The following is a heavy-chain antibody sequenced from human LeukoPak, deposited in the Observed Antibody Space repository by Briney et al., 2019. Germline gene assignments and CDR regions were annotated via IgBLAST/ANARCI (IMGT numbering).Heavy chain of an antibody. J-gene: IGHJ4*02. V-gene: IGHV4-39*01. CDR1: GGSISSSSYY. CDR2: IYYSGST. D-gene: IGHD2-15*01. CDR3: ASPGYCSGGSCYSSDY. Sequence: SETLSHTCTVSGGSISSSSYYWGWIRQPPGKGLEWIGSIYYSGSTYYSPSLKSRVTISVDTSKNQFSLKLSSVTAADTAVYYCASPGYCSGGSCYSSDYWRQGTMVTVSS.